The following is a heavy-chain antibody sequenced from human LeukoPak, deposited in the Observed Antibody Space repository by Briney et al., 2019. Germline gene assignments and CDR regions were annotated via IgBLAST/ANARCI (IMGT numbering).Heavy chain of an antibody. V-gene: IGHV3-53*01. Sequence: PGGSLRPSCAASGFTVSSNYMSWVRQAPGKGLEWVSVIYSGGSTYYADSVKGRFTISRDNSNNTLYLQMNSMRAEDTAVYYCAREEKRDYYDSSGICYWGQGTLVTVSS. CDR1: GFTVSSNY. CDR3: AREEKRDYYDSSGICY. J-gene: IGHJ4*02. CDR2: IYSGGST. D-gene: IGHD3-22*01.